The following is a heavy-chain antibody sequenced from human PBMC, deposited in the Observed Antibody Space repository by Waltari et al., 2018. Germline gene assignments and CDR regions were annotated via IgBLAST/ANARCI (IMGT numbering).Heavy chain of an antibody. D-gene: IGHD3-10*01. Sequence: EVHLVQSGGGLVQPGGSLRLSCAASGLNFSSYSMDWFRQGPGKGVEWGSYISSSRSTVYYADSVKGRVTISRDNAKNSLYLQMNSLRAEDTAVYYCAREYYTHFDYWGQGTLVTVSS. CDR2: ISSSRSTV. V-gene: IGHV3-48*01. CDR1: GLNFSSYS. CDR3: AREYYTHFDY. J-gene: IGHJ4*02.